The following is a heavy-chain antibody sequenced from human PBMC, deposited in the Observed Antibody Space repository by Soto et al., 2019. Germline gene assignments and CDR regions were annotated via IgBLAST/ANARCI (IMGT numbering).Heavy chain of an antibody. CDR1: GYNFAGYW. J-gene: IGHJ4*02. Sequence: GESLKISCKGSGYNFAGYWVAWVRQMPGKGLELMGIIYPSDSDTRYRPSFQGQVTISADKSISSAYLQWSSPRASDTAMYYCARGGVSTRTFDYWGQGTPVTVSS. V-gene: IGHV5-51*01. D-gene: IGHD3-3*01. CDR2: IYPSDSDT. CDR3: ARGGVSTRTFDY.